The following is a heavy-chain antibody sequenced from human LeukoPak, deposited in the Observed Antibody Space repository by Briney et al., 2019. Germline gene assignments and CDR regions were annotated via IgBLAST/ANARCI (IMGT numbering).Heavy chain of an antibody. CDR2: IYYTGSS. CDR1: GGSISSYY. D-gene: IGHD6-13*01. CDR3: ARGPSAAVKYLDF. Sequence: SETLSLTCTVSGGSISSYYWSWIRQPPGKGLEWLGYIYYTGSSNYNPSLKSRVSISVDTSKNQFSLKLSSVTAADTAVYYCARGPSAAVKYLDFWGQGTPVTVSS. V-gene: IGHV4-59*01. J-gene: IGHJ4*02.